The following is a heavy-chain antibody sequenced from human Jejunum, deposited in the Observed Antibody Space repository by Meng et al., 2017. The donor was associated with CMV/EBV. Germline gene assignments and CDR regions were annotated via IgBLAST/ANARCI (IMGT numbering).Heavy chain of an antibody. D-gene: IGHD4-11*01. V-gene: IGHV3-43D*03. CDR2: ISWDGGST. CDR1: GFTFDDYA. Sequence: AASGFTFDDYAMDWVRQAPGKGLEWVSLISWDGGSTYYADSVKGRFTISRDNSKNSLYLQMNSLRAEDTALYYCAKGDSVTHYFDYWGQGTLVTVSS. J-gene: IGHJ4*02. CDR3: AKGDSVTHYFDY.